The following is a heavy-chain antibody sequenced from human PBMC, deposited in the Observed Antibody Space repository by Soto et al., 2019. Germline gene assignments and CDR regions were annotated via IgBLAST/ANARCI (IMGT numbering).Heavy chain of an antibody. CDR3: AKAGGSRVYSYRRYRSTHF. D-gene: IGHD5-18*01. J-gene: IGHJ4*02. V-gene: IGHV3-30*18. CDR2: ISYDGSNK. Sequence: GGSLRLSCAASGFTFSSDGMHWVRQAPGKGLEWVAVISYDGSNKYYADSVKGRFTISRDNSKNTLYLQMNSLRAEDTAVYYCAKAGGSRVYSYRRYRSTHFRGQRTLVIVSS. CDR1: GFTFSSDG.